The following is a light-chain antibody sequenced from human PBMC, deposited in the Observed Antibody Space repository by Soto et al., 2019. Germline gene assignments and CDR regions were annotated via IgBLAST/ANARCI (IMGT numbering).Light chain of an antibody. CDR3: SSHTSSTTWV. V-gene: IGLV1-47*02. J-gene: IGLJ3*02. Sequence: QSVLTQPPSASGTPGQRFTISCSGSTSNIGRNSVYWYQQLPGTAPKLVMYGDVQRPSGVPDRFSGSKSGTSASLAISGLRSEDEADYYCSSHTSSTTWVFGGGTKLTVL. CDR2: GDV. CDR1: TSNIGRNS.